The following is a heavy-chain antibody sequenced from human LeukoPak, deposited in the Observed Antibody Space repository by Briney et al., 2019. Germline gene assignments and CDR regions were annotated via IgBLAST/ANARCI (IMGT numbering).Heavy chain of an antibody. Sequence: GASVKVSCKASGYTFTSYGISWVRQAPGQGLEWMGWISAYNGNTNHAQKLQGRVTMTTDTSTSTAYMELRSLRSDDTAVYYCARETSQKGAHYMDVWGKGTTVTISS. CDR1: GYTFTSYG. J-gene: IGHJ6*03. D-gene: IGHD3-16*01. CDR3: ARETSQKGAHYMDV. V-gene: IGHV1-18*01. CDR2: ISAYNGNT.